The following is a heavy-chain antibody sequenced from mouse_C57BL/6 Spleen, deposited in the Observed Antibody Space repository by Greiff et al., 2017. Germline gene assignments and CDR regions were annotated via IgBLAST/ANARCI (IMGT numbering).Heavy chain of an antibody. CDR3: ARERLLRGAMDY. D-gene: IGHD2-3*01. V-gene: IGHV1-18*01. J-gene: IGHJ4*01. CDR2: INPNNGGT. Sequence: EVQLQQSGPELVKPGASVKIPCKASGYTFTDYNMDWVKQSHGKSLEWIGDINPNNGGTIYNQKFKGKATLTVDKSSSPAYMELRSLTSEDTAVYYCARERLLRGAMDYWGQGTSVTVSS. CDR1: GYTFTDYN.